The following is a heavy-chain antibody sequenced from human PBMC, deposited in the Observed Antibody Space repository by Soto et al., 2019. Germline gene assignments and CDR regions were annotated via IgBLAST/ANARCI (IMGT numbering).Heavy chain of an antibody. CDR1: GYTFTSYA. Sequence: GASGKVSCKASGYTFTSYAMHWVRQAPGQRLEWMGWINAGNGNTKYSQKFQGRVTITRDTSASTAYMELSSLRSEDTAVYYCARRIVVVTALDYWGQGTLVTVSS. CDR2: INAGNGNT. CDR3: ARRIVVVTALDY. V-gene: IGHV1-3*01. D-gene: IGHD2-21*02. J-gene: IGHJ4*02.